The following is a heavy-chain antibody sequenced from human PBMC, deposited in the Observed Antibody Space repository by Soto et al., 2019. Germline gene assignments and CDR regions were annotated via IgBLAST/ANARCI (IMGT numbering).Heavy chain of an antibody. J-gene: IGHJ4*02. D-gene: IGHD3-3*01. Sequence: GGSLRLSCAASGFTFSSYWMSWVRQAPGKGLEWVANIKQDGSEKYYVDSVKGRFTISRDNAKNSLYLQMNSLRAEDTAVYYCARNVYDFWSGYQAYFDYWGQGTLVTVSS. CDR1: GFTFSSYW. CDR3: ARNVYDFWSGYQAYFDY. V-gene: IGHV3-7*05. CDR2: IKQDGSEK.